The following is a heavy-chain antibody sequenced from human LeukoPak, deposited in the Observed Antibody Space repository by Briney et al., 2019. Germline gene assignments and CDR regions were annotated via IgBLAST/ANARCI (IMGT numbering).Heavy chain of an antibody. CDR2: ISGSSSTI. CDR1: GFTFSSYS. J-gene: IGHJ4*02. CDR3: ARGSTYYDSSGQVPFDY. D-gene: IGHD3-22*01. V-gene: IGHV3-48*01. Sequence: GGSLRLSCAASGFTFSSYSMNWVRQAPGKGLGWGSYISGSSSTIYYADSVKGRFTISRDNGKSTLYLQMNSLRAEDTAVYYCARGSTYYDSSGQVPFDYWGQGTLVTVSS.